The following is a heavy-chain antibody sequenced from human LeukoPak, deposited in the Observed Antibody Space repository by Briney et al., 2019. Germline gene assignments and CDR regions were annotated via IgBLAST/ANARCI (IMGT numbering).Heavy chain of an antibody. CDR1: GGSISSHY. V-gene: IGHV4-59*06. J-gene: IGHJ4*02. CDR3: ARLGGLAAAGVRYFDY. D-gene: IGHD6-13*01. CDR2: IYYSGST. Sequence: SETLSLTCTVSGGSISSHYWSWIRQHPGKGLEWIGYIYYSGSTYYNPSLKSRVTISVDTSKNQFSLKLSSVTAADTAVYYCARLGGLAAAGVRYFDYWGQGTLVTVSS.